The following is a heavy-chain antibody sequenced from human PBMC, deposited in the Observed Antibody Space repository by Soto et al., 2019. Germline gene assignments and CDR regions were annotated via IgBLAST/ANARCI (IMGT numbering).Heavy chain of an antibody. D-gene: IGHD5-18*01. CDR2: IYYDGST. CDR3: ARHVERGYSRHRWFDP. V-gene: IGHV4-39*01. CDR1: VTSINNNNYY. Sequence: QLQLQESGPGLVKPSETLSLTCTVSVTSINNNNYYWGWIRQTPGKGLEWIGSIYYDGSTYFNSPLKSRVTISVDTSKNQFSLKGSSVTAADTAIYYCARHVERGYSRHRWFDPWGQGTLVTVSS. J-gene: IGHJ5*02.